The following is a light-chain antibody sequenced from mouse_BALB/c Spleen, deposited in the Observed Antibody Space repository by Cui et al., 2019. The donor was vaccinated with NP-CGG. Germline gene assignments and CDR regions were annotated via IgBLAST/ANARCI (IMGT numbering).Light chain of an antibody. CDR1: TGAVTTSNY. CDR3: ALWYSNHWV. J-gene: IGLJ1*01. CDR2: GTN. V-gene: IGLV1*01. Sequence: QAVFTPESPLTTSPGEKVTLTCRSSTGAVTTSNYANWVQEKPDHLFTGLIGGTNNRAPGVPARFSGSLIGDKAALTITGAQTEDEAIYFCALWYSNHWVFGGGTKLTVL.